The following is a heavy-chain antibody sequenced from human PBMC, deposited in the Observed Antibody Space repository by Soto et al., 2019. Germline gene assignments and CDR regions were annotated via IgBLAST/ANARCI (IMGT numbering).Heavy chain of an antibody. J-gene: IGHJ4*02. Sequence: QVQLQESGPGLVKPSQTLSLTCTVSGGSISSGGYYWSWIRQHPGKGLEWIGYIYYSGSTYYNPSXKXXVTISVDTSKNQFSLKLSSVTAADTAVYYGARGLHEYGFDYWGQGTLVTVSS. CDR2: IYYSGST. CDR1: GGSISSGGYY. D-gene: IGHD4-17*01. V-gene: IGHV4-31*03. CDR3: ARGLHEYGFDY.